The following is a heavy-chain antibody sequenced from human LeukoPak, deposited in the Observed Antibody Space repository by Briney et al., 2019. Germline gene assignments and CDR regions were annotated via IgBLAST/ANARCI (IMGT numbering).Heavy chain of an antibody. CDR3: ARDLLPYSGSYYRWGY. Sequence: ASVKLSCKASGYTYTSYGIRWVRQAPGQGLEWMGWISAYNGNTNYAQKLQGRVTMTTDTSTSTAYMELRSLRSDDTAVYYCARDLLPYSGSYYRWGYWGQGTLVTVSS. D-gene: IGHD1-26*01. J-gene: IGHJ4*02. V-gene: IGHV1-18*01. CDR1: GYTYTSYG. CDR2: ISAYNGNT.